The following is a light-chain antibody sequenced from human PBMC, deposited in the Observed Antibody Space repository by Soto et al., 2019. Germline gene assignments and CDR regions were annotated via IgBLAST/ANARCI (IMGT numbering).Light chain of an antibody. CDR3: HQYGSSPIT. Sequence: EIVLTQSPGTLSLSPGERATLSCRASQSVSSSYLAWYQQKPGQAPRLLIYDASRRATGIPDRFSDSGSGTDFTLTISRLEPEDFAVYYCHQYGSSPITFGPGTKVDSK. J-gene: IGKJ3*01. CDR1: QSVSSSY. V-gene: IGKV3-20*01. CDR2: DAS.